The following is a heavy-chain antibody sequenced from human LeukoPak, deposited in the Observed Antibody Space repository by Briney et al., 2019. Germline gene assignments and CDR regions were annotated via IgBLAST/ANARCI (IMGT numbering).Heavy chain of an antibody. CDR2: INHSGST. J-gene: IGHJ5*02. CDR3: ARAYRQDIVVVPASDWFDP. D-gene: IGHD2-2*01. Sequence: SETLSLTCAVYGGSFSGYYWSWIRQPPGKGLEWIGEINHSGSTNYNPSLKSRVTISVDTSKNQFSLKLSSVTAADTAVYYCARAYRQDIVVVPASDWFDPWGQGTLVTVSS. CDR1: GGSFSGYY. V-gene: IGHV4-34*01.